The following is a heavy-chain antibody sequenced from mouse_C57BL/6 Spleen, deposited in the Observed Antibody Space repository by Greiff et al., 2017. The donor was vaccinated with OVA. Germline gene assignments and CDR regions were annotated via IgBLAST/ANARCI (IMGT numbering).Heavy chain of an antibody. J-gene: IGHJ3*01. D-gene: IGHD2-4*01. CDR1: GYTFTDYY. CDR3: ARWHYEAY. V-gene: IGHV1-26*01. CDR2: INPNNGGT. Sequence: VQLQQSGPELVKPGASVKISCKASGYTFTDYYMNWVKQSHGKSLEWIGDINPNNGGTSYNQKFKGKATLTVDKSSSTAYMELRSLTSEDSAVYYCARWHYEAYWGQGTLVTVSA.